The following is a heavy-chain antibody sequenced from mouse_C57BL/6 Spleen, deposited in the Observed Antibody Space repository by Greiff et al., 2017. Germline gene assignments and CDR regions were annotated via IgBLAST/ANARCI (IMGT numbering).Heavy chain of an antibody. V-gene: IGHV14-1*01. CDR3: TTGVLVSVYYAMDY. CDR1: GFNIKDYY. Sequence: VQLQQSGAELVRPGASVKLSCTASGFNIKDYYMHWVKQWPEQGLEWIGRIDPEDGDTEYAPKFQGKATMTADKSSNTAYLQLSRLSSEDTAVYYCTTGVLVSVYYAMDYWGQGTSVTVSS. D-gene: IGHD3-1*01. J-gene: IGHJ4*01. CDR2: IDPEDGDT.